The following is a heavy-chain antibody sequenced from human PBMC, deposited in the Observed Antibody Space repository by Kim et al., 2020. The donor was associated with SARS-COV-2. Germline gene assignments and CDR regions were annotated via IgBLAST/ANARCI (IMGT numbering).Heavy chain of an antibody. D-gene: IGHD3-16*01. Sequence: TNYAQKLQGRVTMTTDTSTSTAYMELRSLRSDDTAVYYCASVSMRRYFDLWGRGTLVTVSS. CDR2: T. V-gene: IGHV1-18*01. J-gene: IGHJ2*01. CDR3: ASVSMRRYFDL.